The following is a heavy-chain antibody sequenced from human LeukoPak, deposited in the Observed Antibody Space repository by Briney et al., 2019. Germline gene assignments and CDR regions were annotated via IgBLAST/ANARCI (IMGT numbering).Heavy chain of an antibody. V-gene: IGHV1-18*01. CDR2: ISAYNGNT. CDR3: PRGPPPYYYDSSGYMGA. J-gene: IGHJ4*02. D-gene: IGHD3-22*01. CDR1: GYTFTSYG. Sequence: AAVKVSCKGSGYTFTSYGISWVRQAAGQGGEGVGWISAYNGNTNYPQKLQATVTMTTDTSTSTAYIALRSLRSDDTAVYYCPRGPPPYYYDSSGYMGAWGQGTLVTVSS.